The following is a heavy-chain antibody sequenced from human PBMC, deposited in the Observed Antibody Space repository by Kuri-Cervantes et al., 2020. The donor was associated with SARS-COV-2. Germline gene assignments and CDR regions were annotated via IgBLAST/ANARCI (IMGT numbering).Heavy chain of an antibody. V-gene: IGHV1-69*13. CDR1: GYTFTSYG. J-gene: IGHJ4*02. D-gene: IGHD2-2*01. Sequence: SVKVSCKASGYTFTSYGSSWVRQAPGQGLEWMGGIIRIFGTANYAQKFQGRVTITADESTITAYMELSSLSSEDTAVYYCARGRGSDVVVAAAIRGYFDYWGQGTLVTVSS. CDR2: IIRIFGTA. CDR3: ARGRGSDVVVAAAIRGYFDY.